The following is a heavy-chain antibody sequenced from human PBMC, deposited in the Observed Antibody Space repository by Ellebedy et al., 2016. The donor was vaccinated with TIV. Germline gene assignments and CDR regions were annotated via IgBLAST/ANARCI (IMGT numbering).Heavy chain of an antibody. Sequence: AASVKVSCKASGGTFSSYAISWVRQAPGQGLEWMGRIIPILGIANYAQKFQGRVTITADKSTSTAYMELSSLRSEDTAVYYCARDTPYCSGGSCYGAWGQGTLVTVSS. CDR3: ARDTPYCSGGSCYGA. CDR2: IIPILGIA. V-gene: IGHV1-69*04. CDR1: GGTFSSYA. D-gene: IGHD2-15*01. J-gene: IGHJ4*02.